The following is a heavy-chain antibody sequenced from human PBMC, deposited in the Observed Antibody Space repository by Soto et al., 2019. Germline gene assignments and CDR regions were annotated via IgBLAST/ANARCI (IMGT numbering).Heavy chain of an antibody. V-gene: IGHV3-30-3*01. J-gene: IGHJ4*02. Sequence: QVQLVESGGGVVQPGRSLRLSCAASGFTFSSYAMHWVRQAPGKGLEWVAVISYDGSNKYYADSVKGRFTISRDNSKNTLYLQMNSLRAGDTAVYYCARDRVYSSSWVDYWGQGTLVTVSS. CDR2: ISYDGSNK. CDR1: GFTFSSYA. CDR3: ARDRVYSSSWVDY. D-gene: IGHD6-13*01.